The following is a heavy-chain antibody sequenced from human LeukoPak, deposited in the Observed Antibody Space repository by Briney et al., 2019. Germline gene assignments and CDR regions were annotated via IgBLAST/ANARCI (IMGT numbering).Heavy chain of an antibody. CDR1: GGTFSSYA. D-gene: IGHD2-2*01. CDR2: IIPFFGTA. Sequence: GASVKVSCKASGGTFSSYAISWVRQAPGQGLEWMGGIIPFFGTANYAQKFQGRVTITADKSTSTAYMELSSLRSEDTAVYYCARHWGYCSSTSCYDSNWFDPWGQGTLVTVSS. J-gene: IGHJ5*02. V-gene: IGHV1-69*06. CDR3: ARHWGYCSSTSCYDSNWFDP.